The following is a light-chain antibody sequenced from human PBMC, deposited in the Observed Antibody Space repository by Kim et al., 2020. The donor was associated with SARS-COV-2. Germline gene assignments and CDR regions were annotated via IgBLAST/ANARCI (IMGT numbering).Light chain of an antibody. CDR1: SLRRFV. CDR2: DKN. J-gene: IGLJ1*01. Sequence: GQTVTVTRQEASLRRFVARWYQQKPGQAPVLVMYDKNNRPSGIPDRFCGSSSGDTASLTITGAQAADEADYYCNSRDRDSTGNLYVFGTGTKVTVL. CDR3: NSRDRDSTGNLYV. V-gene: IGLV3-19*01.